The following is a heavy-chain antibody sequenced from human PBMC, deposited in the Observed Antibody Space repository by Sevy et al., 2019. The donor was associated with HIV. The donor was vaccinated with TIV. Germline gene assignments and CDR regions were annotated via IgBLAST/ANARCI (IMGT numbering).Heavy chain of an antibody. V-gene: IGHV3-23*01. CDR1: GFSFGGYM. D-gene: IGHD3-10*01. CDR3: VKEGRDDFNPYLDF. J-gene: IGHJ4*02. CDR2: VSRNGGTP. Sequence: GGSLRLSCAGSGFSFGGYMMNWVSQAPGRGLEWVARVSRNGGTPEYGDSAKGRFTISRDNSKNTVYLQLKELRAEDTALYYCVKEGRDDFNPYLDFWGQGILVTVSS.